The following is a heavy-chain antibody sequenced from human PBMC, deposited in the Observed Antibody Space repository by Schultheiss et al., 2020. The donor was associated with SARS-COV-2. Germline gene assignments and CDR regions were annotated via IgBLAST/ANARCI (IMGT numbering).Heavy chain of an antibody. J-gene: IGHJ4*02. CDR3: ASSRGYSYGQFIDY. CDR1: GGSISSYY. V-gene: IGHV4-59*01. D-gene: IGHD5-18*01. Sequence: SETLSLTCTVSGGSISSYYWSWIRQPPGKGLEWIGYIYYSGSTNYNPSLKSRVTISVDTSKNQFSLKLSSVTAADTAVYYCASSRGYSYGQFIDYWGQGTLVTVSS. CDR2: IYYSGST.